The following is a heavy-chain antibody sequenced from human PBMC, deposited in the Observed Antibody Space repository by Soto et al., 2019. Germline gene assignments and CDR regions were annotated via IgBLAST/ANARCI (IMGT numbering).Heavy chain of an antibody. CDR1: GGSISSGGYY. CDR3: AREGGLLWFGESQLDYYYGMDV. CDR2: IYYSGST. J-gene: IGHJ6*02. D-gene: IGHD3-10*01. Sequence: QVQLQESGPGLVKPSQTLSLTCTVSGGSISSGGYYWSWIRQHPGKGLEWIGYIYYSGSTYYNPSLKSRVTISVDTSKNQFSLKLSSVTAADTAVYYCAREGGLLWFGESQLDYYYGMDVWGQGTTVTVSS. V-gene: IGHV4-31*03.